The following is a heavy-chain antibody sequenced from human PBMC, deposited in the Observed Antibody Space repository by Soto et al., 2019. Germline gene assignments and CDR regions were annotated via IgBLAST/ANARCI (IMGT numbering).Heavy chain of an antibody. D-gene: IGHD3-9*01. Sequence: GGSLRLSCAASGFTFSDYAVSWVRQAPGKGLEWISAVSAGGGAANYADSVKGRFTVSRDNSRNTVYLEMSSLRPEDTAVYYCAKRPGGDTHWCFDLWGRGTLVTVSS. CDR3: AKRPGGDTHWCFDL. CDR2: VSAGGGAA. CDR1: GFTFSDYA. J-gene: IGHJ2*01. V-gene: IGHV3-23*01.